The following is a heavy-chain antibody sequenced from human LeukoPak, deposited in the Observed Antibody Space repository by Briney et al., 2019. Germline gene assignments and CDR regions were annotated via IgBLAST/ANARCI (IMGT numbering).Heavy chain of an antibody. CDR3: AKDLSGNEAIDY. D-gene: IGHD4-23*01. CDR1: GFTFSSYG. V-gene: IGHV3-30*02. CDR2: IRYDGSNK. J-gene: IGHJ4*02. Sequence: PGGSLRLSCAASGFTFSSYGMHWVRQAPGKGLEWVAFIRYDGSNKYYADSVKGRFHISRDNSTNTLYLQMNSLRAEDTAVYYCAKDLSGNEAIDYWGQGTLVTVSS.